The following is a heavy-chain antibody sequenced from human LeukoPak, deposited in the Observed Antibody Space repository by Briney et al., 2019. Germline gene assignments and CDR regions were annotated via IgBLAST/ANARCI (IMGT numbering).Heavy chain of an antibody. CDR1: GFTFSSYA. D-gene: IGHD3-10*01. Sequence: GGSLRLSCAASGFTFSSYAMSWVRQAPGKGLEWVSAISGSGGSTYYADSVKGRFTISRDNSNNTLYLQMNSLRAEDTAVYYCAREVLGLRGSDYWGQGTLATVSS. J-gene: IGHJ4*02. CDR3: AREVLGLRGSDY. V-gene: IGHV3-23*01. CDR2: ISGSGGST.